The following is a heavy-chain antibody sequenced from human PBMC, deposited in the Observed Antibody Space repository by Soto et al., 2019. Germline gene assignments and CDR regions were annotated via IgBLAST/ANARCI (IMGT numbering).Heavy chain of an antibody. Sequence: PGGSLRLSWSASVFTFICGAMSWFRQAPGKGLEWVSGISGSGGSTYYADSVKGRFTISRDNSKNTLYLQMNSLRAEDTGVYYCAKDIVSGWYHDYWGQGTLVTVSS. CDR2: ISGSGGST. D-gene: IGHD6-19*01. J-gene: IGHJ4*02. CDR1: VFTFICGA. CDR3: AKDIVSGWYHDY. V-gene: IGHV3-23*01.